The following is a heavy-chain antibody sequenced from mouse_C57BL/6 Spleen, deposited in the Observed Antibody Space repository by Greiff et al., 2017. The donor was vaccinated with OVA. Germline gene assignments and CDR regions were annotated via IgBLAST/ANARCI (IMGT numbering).Heavy chain of an antibody. CDR1: GYSITSGYY. V-gene: IGHV3-6*01. J-gene: IGHJ4*01. D-gene: IGHD1-1*01. CDR3: ASGDYGSSSYYYAMDY. Sequence: EVQLQQSGPGLVKPSQSLSLTCSVTGYSITSGYYWNWIRQFPGNKLEWMGYISYDGSNNYNPSLKNRISITRDTSKNQFFLKLNSVTTEDTATYYCASGDYGSSSYYYAMDYWGQGTSVTVSS. CDR2: ISYDGSN.